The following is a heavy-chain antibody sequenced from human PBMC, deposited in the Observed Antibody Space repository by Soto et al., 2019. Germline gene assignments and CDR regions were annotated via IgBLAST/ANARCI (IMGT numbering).Heavy chain of an antibody. V-gene: IGHV4-31*03. CDR1: GGSISSGGYY. J-gene: IGHJ5*02. CDR3: ARVPIAAAGLYNWFDP. Sequence: KTSETLSLTCTVCGGSISSGGYYWSWIRQHPGKGLEWIGYIYYSGSTYYNPSLKSRVTISVDTSKNQFSLKLSSVTAADTAVYYCARVPIAAAGLYNWFDPWGQGTLVTVSS. CDR2: IYYSGST. D-gene: IGHD6-13*01.